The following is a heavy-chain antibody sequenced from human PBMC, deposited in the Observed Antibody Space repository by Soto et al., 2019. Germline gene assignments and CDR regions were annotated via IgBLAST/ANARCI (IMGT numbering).Heavy chain of an antibody. CDR1: GYTFTSHG. Sequence: ASVKVSSKASGYTFTSHGFTWVRQAPGQGLERMGWISIYNGNTHYAQKFQGRLTLTIDTSTSTAYMELRSLPSDDTAVYFCARSRMATVPVDYWGQGTLVTVSS. V-gene: IGHV1-18*04. J-gene: IGHJ4*02. CDR2: ISIYNGNT. D-gene: IGHD2-8*01. CDR3: ARSRMATVPVDY.